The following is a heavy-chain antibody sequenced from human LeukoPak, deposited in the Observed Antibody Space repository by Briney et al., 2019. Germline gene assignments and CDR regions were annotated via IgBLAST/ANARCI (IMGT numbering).Heavy chain of an antibody. V-gene: IGHV1-69*04. CDR3: ARRAVAGTYAFDI. D-gene: IGHD6-19*01. CDR1: GGTFSSYA. J-gene: IGHJ3*02. CDR2: IIPILGIA. Sequence: SVKVSCKASGGTFSSYAISWVRQAPGQGLEWMGRIIPILGIANYAQKFQGRVTITADKSTSTAYMELSSLRAEDTAVYYCARRAVAGTYAFDIWGQGTMVTVSS.